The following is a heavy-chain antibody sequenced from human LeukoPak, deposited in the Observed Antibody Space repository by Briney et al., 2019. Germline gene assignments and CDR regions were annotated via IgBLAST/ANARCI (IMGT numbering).Heavy chain of an antibody. D-gene: IGHD3-22*01. V-gene: IGHV4-34*01. CDR2: INHSGST. CDR1: GGSFSGYY. Sequence: SETPSLTCAVYGGSFSGYYWSWIRQPPGKGLEWIGEINHSGSTNYNPSLKSRVTISVDTSKNQFSLKLSSVTAADTAVYYCARVIGGGYYDSSGYYYLGGYFDYWGQGTLVTVSS. CDR3: ARVIGGGYYDSSGYYYLGGYFDY. J-gene: IGHJ4*02.